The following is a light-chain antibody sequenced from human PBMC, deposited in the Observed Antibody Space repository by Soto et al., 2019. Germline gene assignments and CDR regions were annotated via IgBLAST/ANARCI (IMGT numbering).Light chain of an antibody. CDR1: SSDVGSHNL. Sequence: QSVLTQPASVSGSPGQSITISCTGASSDVGSHNLVSWYQQHPGKAPKLIIYAGSERPSGVSKRFSGSKSGNTASLTISGIQAEDEADYYCCSYVGSATDVFGTGTKLTVL. CDR2: AGS. CDR3: CSYVGSATDV. J-gene: IGLJ1*01. V-gene: IGLV2-23*01.